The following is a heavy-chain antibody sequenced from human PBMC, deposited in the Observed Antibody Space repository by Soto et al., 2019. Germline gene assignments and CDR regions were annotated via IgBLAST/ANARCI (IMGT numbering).Heavy chain of an antibody. CDR1: GFTFSSYW. CDR2: IKQDGSEK. CDR3: AREQSYYYGSGIDP. V-gene: IGHV3-7*01. Sequence: EVQLVESGGGLVQPGGSLRLSCAASGFTFSSYWMSWVRQAPGKGLEWVANIKQDGSEKYYVDSVKGRFTISRDNAKNSLYLQMNSLRAEDMAVYYCAREQSYYYGSGIDPWGQGTLVTVSS. D-gene: IGHD3-10*01. J-gene: IGHJ5*02.